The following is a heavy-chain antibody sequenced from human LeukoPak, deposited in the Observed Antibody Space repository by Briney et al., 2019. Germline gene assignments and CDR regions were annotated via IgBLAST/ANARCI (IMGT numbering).Heavy chain of an antibody. CDR1: GGSISSGGYS. CDR2: IYHSGST. J-gene: IGHJ3*02. D-gene: IGHD2-2*01. CDR3: ARNQLRDALDI. V-gene: IGHV4-30-2*01. Sequence: PSETLSPTCAVSGGSISSGGYSWSWIRQPPGKGLEWIGYIYHSGSTYYNPSLKSRVTISVDRSKNQFSLKLSSVTAADTAVYYCARNQLRDALDIWGQGTMVTVSS.